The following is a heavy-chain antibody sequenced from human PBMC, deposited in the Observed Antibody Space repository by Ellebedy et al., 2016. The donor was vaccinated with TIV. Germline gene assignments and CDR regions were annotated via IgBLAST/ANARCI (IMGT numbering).Heavy chain of an antibody. D-gene: IGHD1-26*01. CDR2: INDYSTDI. CDR3: ATAREWD. V-gene: IGHV3-21*06. CDR1: GFVFNTYS. J-gene: IGHJ4*02. Sequence: PGGSLRLSCAASGFVFNTYSMNWVRQAPGQGLEWIASINDYSTDIHYADSVKGRFTISRDNAKNSLLLQLNSLRVEDTAVYYCATAREWDWGQGALVTVSS.